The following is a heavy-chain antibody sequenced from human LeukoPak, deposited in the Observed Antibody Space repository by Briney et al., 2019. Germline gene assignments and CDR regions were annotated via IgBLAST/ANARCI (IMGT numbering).Heavy chain of an antibody. CDR3: ARDQSAYYDILTFDY. J-gene: IGHJ4*02. Sequence: GGSLRLSCAASGFTYSSYSMNWVRQAPGKGLEWVSSISSSSSYIYYADSVKGRFTISRDNAKNSLYLQMNSLRAEDTAVYYCARDQSAYYDILTFDYWGQGTLVTLSS. CDR2: ISSSSSYI. V-gene: IGHV3-21*01. CDR1: GFTYSSYS. D-gene: IGHD3-9*01.